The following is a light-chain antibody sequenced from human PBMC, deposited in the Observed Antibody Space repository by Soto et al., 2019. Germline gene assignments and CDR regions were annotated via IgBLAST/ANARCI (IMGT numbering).Light chain of an antibody. Sequence: IQLTQSPSSLSASVGDRVTITCRASQGISSYLAWYQQKPGKAPKLLIYAASTLQSGVPSRFSGGGWGTDFTLTITSLQPEVFATYYGQHLNIYPPPAAFAQGTK. CDR1: QGISSY. CDR2: AAS. CDR3: QHLNIYPPPAA. J-gene: IGKJ1*01. V-gene: IGKV1-9*01.